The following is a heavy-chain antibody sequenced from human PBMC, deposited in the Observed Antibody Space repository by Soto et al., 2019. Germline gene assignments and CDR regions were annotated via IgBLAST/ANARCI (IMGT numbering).Heavy chain of an antibody. CDR2: ITPIFGAA. CDR1: GGAFRSYT. CDR3: ARDEIAVANRVGLDV. Sequence: QVQLVQSGAGVKKPGSSVKVSCKASGGAFRSYTISWVRQAPGQGLEWMGGITPIFGAANYAQQFEGRVTIIADKSTTTVYMELSNLTSEDTAVYYCARDEIAVANRVGLDVWGQGTTVIVSS. V-gene: IGHV1-69*06. J-gene: IGHJ6*02. D-gene: IGHD6-19*01.